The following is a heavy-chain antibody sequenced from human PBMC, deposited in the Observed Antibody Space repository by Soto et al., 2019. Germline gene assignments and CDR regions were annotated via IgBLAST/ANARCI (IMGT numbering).Heavy chain of an antibody. CDR1: GGSINNDNYY. V-gene: IGHV4-39*01. Sequence: QLQLQESGPGLVKPSETLSLTCTVSGGSINNDNYYWGWIRQPPGKGLEWIGIIFYNGFTYYSPSLKSRLTRSVDTSKNQFSLKLTSVTAADTAVYYCARQDDFWSGSGWFGPWGQGTLVTVSS. CDR3: ARQDDFWSGSGWFGP. CDR2: IFYNGFT. D-gene: IGHD3-3*01. J-gene: IGHJ5*02.